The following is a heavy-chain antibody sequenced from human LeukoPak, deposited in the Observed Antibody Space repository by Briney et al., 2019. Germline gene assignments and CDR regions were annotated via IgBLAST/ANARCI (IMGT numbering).Heavy chain of an antibody. CDR2: ISSSSSYI. D-gene: IGHD6-13*01. CDR3: ARPRRQQFYCFDY. J-gene: IGHJ4*02. Sequence: PGGSLRLSCAASGFTFSSYSMNWVRQAPGKGLEWVSSISSSSSYICYADSVKGQFTISRDNAKNSLYLQMNSLRAEDTAVYYCARPRRQQFYCFDYWGQGTLVTVSS. CDR1: GFTFSSYS. V-gene: IGHV3-21*01.